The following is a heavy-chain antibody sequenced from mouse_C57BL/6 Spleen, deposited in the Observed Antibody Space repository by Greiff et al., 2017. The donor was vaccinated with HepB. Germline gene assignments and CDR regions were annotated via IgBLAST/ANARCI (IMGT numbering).Heavy chain of an antibody. CDR2: IYPGDGDT. CDR3: ARSHYYGSRAFAY. D-gene: IGHD1-1*01. Sequence: VKLQESGAELVKPGASVKISCKASGYAFSSYWMNWVKQRPGKGLEWIGQIYPGDGDTNYNGKFKGKATLTADKSSSTAYMQLSSLTSEDSAVYFCARSHYYGSRAFAYWGQGTLVTVSA. CDR1: GYAFSSYW. V-gene: IGHV1-80*01. J-gene: IGHJ3*01.